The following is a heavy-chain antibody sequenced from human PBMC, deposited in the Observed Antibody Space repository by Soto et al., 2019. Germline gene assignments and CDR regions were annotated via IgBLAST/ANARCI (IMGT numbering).Heavy chain of an antibody. Sequence: QVHPVQSGVEVKKPGASVTVSCKPSSYSFSSSGVTWVRQAPGHGLEWVGWINPDNRNTHYAPMVHGRVTMTTDTSTFTAYMELRSLTSDDTAGYYGARGGDASTPLDSWGQGTLVTVSS. V-gene: IGHV1-18*01. D-gene: IGHD3-16*01. J-gene: IGHJ4*02. CDR3: ARGGDASTPLDS. CDR2: INPDNRNT. CDR1: SYSFSSSG.